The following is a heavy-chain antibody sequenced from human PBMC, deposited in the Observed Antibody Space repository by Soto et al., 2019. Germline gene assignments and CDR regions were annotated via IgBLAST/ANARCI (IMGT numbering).Heavy chain of an antibody. CDR1: GFTFSSYA. V-gene: IGHV3-23*01. Sequence: GGSLRLSCAASGFTFSSYAMSWVRQAPGKGLEWVSAISGSGGSTYYADSVKGRFTISRDNSKNTLHLQMNSLRAEDTAVYYCAKDRVDTAIVIHWFDPWGQGTLVTVSS. J-gene: IGHJ5*02. D-gene: IGHD5-18*01. CDR2: ISGSGGST. CDR3: AKDRVDTAIVIHWFDP.